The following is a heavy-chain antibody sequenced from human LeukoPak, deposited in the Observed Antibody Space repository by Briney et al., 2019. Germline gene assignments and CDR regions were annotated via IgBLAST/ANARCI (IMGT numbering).Heavy chain of an antibody. D-gene: IGHD3-3*01. J-gene: IGHJ4*02. V-gene: IGHV3-33*01. CDR2: IYDDGSKE. Sequence: PGGSLRLSCAASGFTFSNYGMHWVRQAPGKGLEWVAVIYDDGSKEYFADSVKGRFTISRDNSKNTVVLQMNSLRGEDTAVYYCARDFKRGYVDSWGQGTLVTVSS. CDR1: GFTFSNYG. CDR3: ARDFKRGYVDS.